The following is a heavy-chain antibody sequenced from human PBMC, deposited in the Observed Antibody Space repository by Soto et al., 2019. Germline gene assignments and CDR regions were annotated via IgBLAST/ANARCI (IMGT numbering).Heavy chain of an antibody. D-gene: IGHD1-7*01. Sequence: QVQLVQSGGEVKKPGASVKVSCKASGYTFTTSGVSWVRQAPGQGLEWMGWVSGYNRNTKYEEKSHARLTMTTDTSTSTAYLELRSLTTDDTAVYYCARAGELPYYYSGMDVWGQGTTVIVSS. J-gene: IGHJ6*02. CDR2: VSGYNRNT. CDR3: ARAGELPYYYSGMDV. V-gene: IGHV1-18*01. CDR1: GYTFTTSG.